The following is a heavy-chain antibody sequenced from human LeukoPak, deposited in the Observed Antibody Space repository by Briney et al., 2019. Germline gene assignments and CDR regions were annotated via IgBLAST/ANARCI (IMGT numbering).Heavy chain of an antibody. J-gene: IGHJ4*02. V-gene: IGHV3-30*18. CDR3: AKDLYSSGCFDY. D-gene: IGHD6-19*01. CDR1: GFTFSNSG. CDR2: ISYDGSNK. Sequence: GGSLRLSCAASGFTFSNSGMHWVRQAPGKGLEWVAVISYDGSNKYYADSVKGRFTISRDNSKNTLYLQMNSLRAEDTAVYYCAKDLYSSGCFDYWGQGTLVTVSS.